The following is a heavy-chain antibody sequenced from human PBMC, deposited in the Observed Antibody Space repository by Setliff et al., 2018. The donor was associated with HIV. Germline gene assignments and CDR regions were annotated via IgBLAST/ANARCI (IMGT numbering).Heavy chain of an antibody. CDR1: GGTFTSYG. D-gene: IGHD3-22*01. CDR2: ISAYNGNT. Sequence: RASVKVSCKASGGTFTSYGISWVRQAPGQGLEWMGWISAYNGNTNYAQKLQGRVTMTTDTSTSTAYMELSRLRSDDTAVYYCARGMDYYDTSGYYQYYFDYWGQGTLVTVSS. V-gene: IGHV1-18*01. J-gene: IGHJ4*02. CDR3: ARGMDYYDTSGYYQYYFDY.